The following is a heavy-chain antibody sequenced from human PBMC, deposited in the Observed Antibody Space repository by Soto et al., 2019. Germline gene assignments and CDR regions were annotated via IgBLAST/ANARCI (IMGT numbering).Heavy chain of an antibody. CDR1: GGTFSSYA. J-gene: IGHJ6*02. D-gene: IGHD3-10*01. V-gene: IGHV1-69*13. CDR2: IIPIFGTA. CDR3: ARDPLVRGVIITYYYYGMYV. Sequence: SVKVSCKASGGTFSSYAISWVRQAPGQGLEWMGGIIPIFGTANYAQKFQGRVTITADESTSTAYMELSSLRSEDTAVYYCARDPLVRGVIITYYYYGMYVWGQGTTVTVSS.